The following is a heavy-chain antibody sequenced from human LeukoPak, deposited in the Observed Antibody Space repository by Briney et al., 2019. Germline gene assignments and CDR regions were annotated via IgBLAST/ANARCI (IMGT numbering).Heavy chain of an antibody. Sequence: PSETLSLTRTVSGGSISSGGYYWSWIRQHPGKGLEWIGYIYYSGSTYYNPSLKSRVTISVDTSKNQFSLKLSSVTAADTAMYYCARGGQDYYYYGMDVWGQGTTVTVSS. J-gene: IGHJ6*02. CDR3: ARGGQDYYYYGMDV. D-gene: IGHD3-16*01. CDR2: IYYSGST. V-gene: IGHV4-31*03. CDR1: GGSISSGGYY.